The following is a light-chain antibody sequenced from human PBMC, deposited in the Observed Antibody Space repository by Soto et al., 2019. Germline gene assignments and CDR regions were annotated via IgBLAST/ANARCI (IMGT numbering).Light chain of an antibody. V-gene: IGLV2-14*01. CDR3: CSYVDTDTWV. Sequence: QSALTQPASVSGSPGQSITISCTGTSSDVGAYNYVSWYQQYPGKAPKLMIYGVTNRPSGVSNRFSGSKTGNTASLTISGLQAEDEADYYCCSYVDTDTWVFGGGTKVTVL. J-gene: IGLJ3*02. CDR1: SSDVGAYNY. CDR2: GVT.